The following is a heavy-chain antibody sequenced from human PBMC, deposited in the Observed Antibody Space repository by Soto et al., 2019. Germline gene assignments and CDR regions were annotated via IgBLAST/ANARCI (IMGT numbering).Heavy chain of an antibody. V-gene: IGHV1-46*01. Sequence: QVQLVQSGAEVKKPGASVKVSCKASGYTFTSYYIRWVRQAPGQGLEWMGIINPSGGGTDYAQRFRGRVTMTRDTSTSTLYMELSSLRSEDTAVYYCARVAMPQQQLVYFDLWGRGTLVTVSS. CDR1: GYTFTSYY. D-gene: IGHD6-13*01. CDR3: ARVAMPQQQLVYFDL. J-gene: IGHJ2*01. CDR2: INPSGGGT.